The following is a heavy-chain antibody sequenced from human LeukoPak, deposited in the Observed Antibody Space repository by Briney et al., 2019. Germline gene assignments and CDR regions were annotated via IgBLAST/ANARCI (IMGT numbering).Heavy chain of an antibody. CDR3: AKDSYSGRGVDAFDI. CDR1: GFTFDDYA. V-gene: IGHV3-9*01. J-gene: IGHJ3*02. CDR2: ISWNSGSI. Sequence: GGFLRLSCAASGFTFDDYAMHWVRQAPGKGLEWVSGISWNSGSIGYADSVKGRFTISRDNAKNSLYLQMNSLRAEDTALYYCAKDSYSGRGVDAFDIWGQGTMVTVSS. D-gene: IGHD2-8*02.